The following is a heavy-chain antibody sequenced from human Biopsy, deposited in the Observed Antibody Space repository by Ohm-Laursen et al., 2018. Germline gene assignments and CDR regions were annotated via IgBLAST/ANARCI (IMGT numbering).Heavy chain of an antibody. V-gene: IGHV1-18*01. CDR1: GYTFTSYA. Sequence: GASVKVSCNASGYTFTSYAISWVRQAPGQGLEWMGWSSGYNGKTNYAQKFQGRLIMTTDTSTSTAYMDLRSLRSEDTAVYYCAADINVWNVNYWGQGTQVTVSS. CDR2: SSGYNGKT. J-gene: IGHJ4*02. CDR3: AADINVWNVNY. D-gene: IGHD1-1*01.